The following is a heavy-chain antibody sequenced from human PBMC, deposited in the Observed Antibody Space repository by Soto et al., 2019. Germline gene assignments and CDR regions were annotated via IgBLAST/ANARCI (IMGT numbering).Heavy chain of an antibody. D-gene: IGHD3-3*01. Sequence: QVQLQESCPRLVKPSETLSLTCTVTCGSFSTYYWSWIRQAPVKGLEWIGYVDYNGRTSSNPSLQSKVATSVGTSKNQFSLNLNSVTAADTAVYYCARDGTGVDFWDGPYYFDYWGQGILVTVSS. CDR3: ARDGTGVDFWDGPYYFDY. J-gene: IGHJ4*02. V-gene: IGHV4-59*01. CDR1: CGSFSTYY. CDR2: VDYNGRT.